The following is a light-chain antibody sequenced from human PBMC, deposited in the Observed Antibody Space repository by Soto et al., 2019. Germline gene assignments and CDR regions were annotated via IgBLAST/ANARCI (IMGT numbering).Light chain of an antibody. J-gene: IGKJ1*01. CDR2: DAS. CDR3: QQRSIWPWT. V-gene: IGKV3-11*01. Sequence: EIVLTQSPATLSLSPGERDTLSCWASQSVSNYFVWYQQKPGQAPRLLIYDASKRATGIPARFSGSGSGTDFTLTISSLEPEDFAVYYCQQRSIWPWTFGQGTKVDIK. CDR1: QSVSNY.